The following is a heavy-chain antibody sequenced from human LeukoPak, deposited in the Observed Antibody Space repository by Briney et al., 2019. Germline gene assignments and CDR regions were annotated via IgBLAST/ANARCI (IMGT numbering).Heavy chain of an antibody. CDR2: IYWDGDK. D-gene: IGHD2-21*02. CDR3: AHLAYCGGDCYTDLYYFDY. J-gene: IGHJ4*02. V-gene: IGHV2-5*02. Sequence: SGPTLVKPTQTLTLTCTFSGFSLSTSGVGVGWIRQPPGKALEWLALIYWDGDKRYSPSLKSRLTITKDTSKNQVVLTMTNMDPVDTATYYCAHLAYCGGDCYTDLYYFDYWGQGTLVTVSS. CDR1: GFSLSTSGVG.